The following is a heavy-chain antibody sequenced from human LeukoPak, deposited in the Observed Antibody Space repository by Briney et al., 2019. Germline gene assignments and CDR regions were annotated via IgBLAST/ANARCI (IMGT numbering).Heavy chain of an antibody. CDR2: IYYSGST. J-gene: IGHJ4*02. CDR1: GGSISSYY. V-gene: IGHV4-59*01. D-gene: IGHD6-19*01. CDR3: ASFDSSGWFHY. Sequence: PSETLSLTCTVSGGSISSYYWSWIRQPPGKGLEWIGYIYYSGSTNYNPSLKSRVTISVDTSKNQFSLKLSSVTAADTAVYYCASFDSSGWFHYWGQGTLVTVSS.